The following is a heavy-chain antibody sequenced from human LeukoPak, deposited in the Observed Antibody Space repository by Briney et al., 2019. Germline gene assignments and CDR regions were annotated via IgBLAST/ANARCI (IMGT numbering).Heavy chain of an antibody. CDR3: ATDPWYYYGSGIKN. Sequence: ASVKVSCKVSGYTLTELSMHWVRQAPGKGLEWMGGFDPEDGETIYAQKFQGRVTMTEDTSTDTAYMELSSLRSEDTAVYYCATDPWYYYGSGIKNWGQGTLVIVSS. CDR2: FDPEDGET. CDR1: GYTLTELS. D-gene: IGHD3-10*01. J-gene: IGHJ4*02. V-gene: IGHV1-24*01.